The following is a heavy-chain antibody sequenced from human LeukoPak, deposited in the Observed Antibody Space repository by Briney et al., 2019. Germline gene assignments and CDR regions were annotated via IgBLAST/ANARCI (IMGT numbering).Heavy chain of an antibody. V-gene: IGHV4-59*08. CDR1: GGSISSYY. CDR3: ARRSDY. CDR2: IYYSGST. J-gene: IGHJ4*02. Sequence: SETLSLTCTVSGGSISSYYWSWIRQPPGKGLEWIGYIYYSGSTNYNPSLKSRVTISVDTSKNQFSLKLSSVTAADTAVCYCARRSDYWGQGTLVTVSS.